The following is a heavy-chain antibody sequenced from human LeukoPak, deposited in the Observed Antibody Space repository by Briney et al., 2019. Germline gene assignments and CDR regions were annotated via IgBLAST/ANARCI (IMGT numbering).Heavy chain of an antibody. J-gene: IGHJ6*02. CDR2: IYYSGST. CDR3: ARVSHDFCSGLAGYYYGMDV. V-gene: IGHV4-59*01. D-gene: IGHD3-3*01. Sequence: SETLSLTCTVSGGSISSYYWSCIRQPPGKRLEWIGYIYYSGSTNYNLSLKSRVTISVDTSKNQFSLKLSSVTAADTAVYYCARVSHDFCSGLAGYYYGMDVWGQGTTVSVSS. CDR1: GGSISSYY.